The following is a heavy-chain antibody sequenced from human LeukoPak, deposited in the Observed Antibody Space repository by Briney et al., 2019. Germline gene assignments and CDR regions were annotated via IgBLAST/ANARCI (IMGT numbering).Heavy chain of an antibody. D-gene: IGHD3-22*01. CDR1: GFTFSNYG. Sequence: GGSLRLSCAASGFTFSNYGMHWVRQAPGKGLEWVTVISYDGSYQYYADSVKGRFTISRDNSKNTLYLQMNSLRAEDTAVYYCAKLCVDSSGYYYVQDAFDIWGQGTMVTVSS. V-gene: IGHV3-30*18. J-gene: IGHJ3*02. CDR3: AKLCVDSSGYYYVQDAFDI. CDR2: ISYDGSYQ.